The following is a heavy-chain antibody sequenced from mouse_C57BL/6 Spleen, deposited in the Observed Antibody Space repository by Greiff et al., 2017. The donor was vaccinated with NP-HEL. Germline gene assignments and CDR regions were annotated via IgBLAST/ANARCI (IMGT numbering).Heavy chain of an antibody. CDR3: ARGGLWLPFDD. D-gene: IGHD2-2*01. Sequence: QVQLQQSGPELVKPGASVKISCKASGYAFSSSWMNWVKQRPGKGLEWIGRIYPGDGDTNYNGKFKGKATLTADKSSSTAYMQLSSLTSEDSAVYFGARGGLWLPFDDWGQGTTLTVSS. J-gene: IGHJ2*01. CDR1: GYAFSSSW. V-gene: IGHV1-82*01. CDR2: IYPGDGDT.